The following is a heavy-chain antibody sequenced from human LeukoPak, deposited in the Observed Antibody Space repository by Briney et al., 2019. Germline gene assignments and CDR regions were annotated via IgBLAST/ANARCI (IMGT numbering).Heavy chain of an antibody. CDR1: GGSFSGYY. V-gene: IGHV4-34*01. J-gene: IGHJ5*02. D-gene: IGHD5-12*01. CDR3: ARGGPGYSGYGGWLDP. CDR2: INHSGNT. Sequence: SETLSLTCAVYGGSFSGYYWSWIRQPPGKGLEWIGEINHSGNTNYNPSLKSRVIISVDTSNNQFTLKANSLTAADTAVYYCARGGPGYSGYGGWLDPWGQGTLVTVSS.